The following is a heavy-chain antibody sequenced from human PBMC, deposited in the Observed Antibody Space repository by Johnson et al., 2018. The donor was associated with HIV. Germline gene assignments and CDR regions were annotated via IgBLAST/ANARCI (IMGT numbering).Heavy chain of an antibody. V-gene: IGHV3-30*02. D-gene: IGHD1-26*01. Sequence: QVQLVESGGGVVQPGGSLRLSCAASGFTFSSYCMHWVRQAPGKGLEWVAFIRYDGSNKYYADSVKGRFTISRDNSKNTLYLQMNSLRAEDTAVYYCARVEWELDAFDSWGQGTMVTVSS. CDR2: IRYDGSNK. CDR1: GFTFSSYC. CDR3: ARVEWELDAFDS. J-gene: IGHJ3*02.